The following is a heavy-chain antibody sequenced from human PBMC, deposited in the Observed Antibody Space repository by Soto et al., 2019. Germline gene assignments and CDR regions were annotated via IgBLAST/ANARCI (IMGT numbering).Heavy chain of an antibody. CDR1: GGSMSSSSYY. V-gene: IGHV4-39*01. CDR3: ARQWHSGNYPDYFDY. CDR2: VYYSGTT. D-gene: IGHD1-26*01. Sequence: QLQLQESGPGRVEPSETLSLTCTVSGGSMSSSSYYWGWIRHPPGKGLGWIGSVYYSGTTSYNPSLKSRVTTSVDTSKSQFSLKLSSVTAADTAVYYCARQWHSGNYPDYFDYWGQGTLVTVSS. J-gene: IGHJ4*02.